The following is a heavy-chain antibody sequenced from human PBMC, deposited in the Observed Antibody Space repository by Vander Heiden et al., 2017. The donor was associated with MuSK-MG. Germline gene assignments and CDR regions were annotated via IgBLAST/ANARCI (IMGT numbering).Heavy chain of an antibody. CDR2: IIPIFGTA. CDR1: GGTFSSYA. Sequence: QVQQVQSGAEVKKPGSSVKVFCQASGGTFSSYAISWMRRAQGQGLEWMGGIIPIFGTANYARKFQGRVTIAADESTSTAYMELSSLRSEDTAVYYCARGCAIGEYYFDYWGEGTLVTVSS. V-gene: IGHV1-69*01. D-gene: IGHD2-2*01. CDR3: ARGCAIGEYYFDY. J-gene: IGHJ4*02.